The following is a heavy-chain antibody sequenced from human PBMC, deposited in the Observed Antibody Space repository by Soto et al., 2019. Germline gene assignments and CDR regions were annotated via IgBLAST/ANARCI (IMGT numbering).Heavy chain of an antibody. CDR2: LWYDGSGE. J-gene: IGHJ4*02. CDR1: GFTFSDYG. V-gene: IGHV3-33*08. D-gene: IGHD3-3*01. Sequence: QVHLVESGGGVVQPGGSLRLSCAGSGFTFSDYGMHWVRQAPGKGLEWVAVLWYDGSGEYYTDSVRGRFTISRVISKNTLYLQMDNLRDEDTGVYYCARDSVRFLEHFSKDYFDYWGQGTRVTVSS. CDR3: ARDSVRFLEHFSKDYFDY.